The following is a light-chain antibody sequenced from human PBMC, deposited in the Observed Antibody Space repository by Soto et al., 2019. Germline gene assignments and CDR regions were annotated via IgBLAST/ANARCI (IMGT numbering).Light chain of an antibody. V-gene: IGKV1-39*01. CDR2: AAS. CDR3: QQSYTTPFT. J-gene: IGKJ3*01. Sequence: DIQMTQSPSSLSASVGDRVTITCRASQSISIYLNWYQQKPGKAPKLLIYAASSLQSGVPSRFSGSGYGTDLTLTISSLQPEDFATYYCQQSYTTPFTFGPGTKVEIK. CDR1: QSISIY.